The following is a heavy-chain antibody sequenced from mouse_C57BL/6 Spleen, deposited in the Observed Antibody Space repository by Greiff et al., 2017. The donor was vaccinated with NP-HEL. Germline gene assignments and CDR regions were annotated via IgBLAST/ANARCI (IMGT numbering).Heavy chain of an antibody. CDR3: ARHEDYYGSSPIFDV. CDR1: GYTFTEYT. V-gene: IGHV1-62-2*01. Sequence: VQLQQSGAELVKPGASVKLSCKASGYTFTEYTIHWVKQRSGQGLEWIGWFYPGSGSLKYNEKLKDKATLTADKSSSPAYMELSRLTSEDSAVYFCARHEDYYGSSPIFDVWGTGTTVTVSS. CDR2: FYPGSGSL. D-gene: IGHD1-1*01. J-gene: IGHJ1*03.